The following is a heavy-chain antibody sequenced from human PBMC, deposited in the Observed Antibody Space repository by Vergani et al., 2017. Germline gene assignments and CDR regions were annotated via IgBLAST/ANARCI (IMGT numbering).Heavy chain of an antibody. V-gene: IGHV3-30*18. CDR2: ISYDGSEK. CDR1: GFTFSSFG. J-gene: IGHJ4*02. Sequence: QLVESGGGVVQPGRSLRLSCAASGFTFSSFGIHWVRQAPVRGLEWLAAISYDGSEKFYADSVKGRFTISRDNSKNTVDLQLSSLRPEDTAVYFCAKTWDTVVTLPPLDSWGLGALVTVSS. CDR3: AKTWDTVVTLPPLDS. D-gene: IGHD4-23*01.